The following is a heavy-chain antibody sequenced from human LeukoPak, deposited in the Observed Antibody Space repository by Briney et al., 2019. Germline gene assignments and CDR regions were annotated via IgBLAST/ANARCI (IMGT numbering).Heavy chain of an antibody. D-gene: IGHD3/OR15-3a*01. CDR3: ARQTGSGLFTLP. V-gene: IGHV4-39*01. J-gene: IGHJ4*02. CDR1: GVSISSSNSY. CDR2: VYYTGHT. Sequence: SETLSLTCTVSGVSISSSNSYWGWLRQPPGMGLEWIGSVYYTGHTYYNASLKSRVTIVIATSKNQISLRLTSVTTTDTAMYYCARQTGSGLFTLPGGQGTLVTVSS.